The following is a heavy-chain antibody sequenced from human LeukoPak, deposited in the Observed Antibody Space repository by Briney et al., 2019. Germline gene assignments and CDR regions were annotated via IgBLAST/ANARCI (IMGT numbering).Heavy chain of an antibody. D-gene: IGHD3-3*01. Sequence: SETLSLTCTVSGGSITDYYWGWIRQPPGKGLEWIGYIYYTGDTIDNPSLNSRLTISLDTSKSQFSLKLNFVTAADTALYYCARVTDYDFWSGRQGGAFDLWGHGTLVTVSS. CDR3: ARVTDYDFWSGRQGGAFDL. J-gene: IGHJ3*01. CDR1: GGSITDYY. V-gene: IGHV4-59*01. CDR2: IYYTGDT.